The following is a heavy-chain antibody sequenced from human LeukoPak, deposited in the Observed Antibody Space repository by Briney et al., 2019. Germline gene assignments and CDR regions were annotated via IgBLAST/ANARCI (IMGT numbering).Heavy chain of an antibody. V-gene: IGHV3-23*01. CDR2: ISGSGGST. Sequence: GGSLRLSCAASGFTFSSYAMSWVRQAPGKGLEWVSAISGSGGSTYYADSVKGRFTISRDNSKNTLYLQMNSLRAEDTAVYYCAKTSYDRSGYYYFDYWGQGTLVTVSS. CDR1: GFTFSSYA. D-gene: IGHD3-22*01. J-gene: IGHJ4*02. CDR3: AKTSYDRSGYYYFDY.